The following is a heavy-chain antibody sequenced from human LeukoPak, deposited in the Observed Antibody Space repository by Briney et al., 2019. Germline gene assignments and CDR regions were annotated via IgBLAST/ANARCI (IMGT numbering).Heavy chain of an antibody. D-gene: IGHD2-2*02. CDR1: GGSISSFY. CDR3: AREVRCSTTRCYSLFDY. Sequence: PSETLSLTCTVYGGSISSFYWNWIRQPAGKGLEWIGRIYTSGSTNHNPSLKSRVTMSVDMSKNQFSLRRSSVTAADTAVYYCAREVRCSTTRCYSLFDYWGQGTLVTVSS. V-gene: IGHV4-4*07. J-gene: IGHJ4*02. CDR2: IYTSGST.